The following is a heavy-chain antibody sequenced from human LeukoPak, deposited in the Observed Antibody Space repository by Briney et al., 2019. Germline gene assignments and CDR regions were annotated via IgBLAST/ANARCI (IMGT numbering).Heavy chain of an antibody. D-gene: IGHD3-10*01. CDR1: GYSISSGYY. CDR2: IYHSGST. CDR3: ARALDCYGSGSYYDY. V-gene: IGHV4-38-2*01. J-gene: IGHJ4*02. Sequence: PSETLSLTCAVSGYSISSGYYWGWIRQPPGKGLEWIGSIYHSGSTYYNPSLKSRVTISVDTSKNQFSLKLSSVTAADTAVYYCARALDCYGSGSYYDYWGQGTLVTVSS.